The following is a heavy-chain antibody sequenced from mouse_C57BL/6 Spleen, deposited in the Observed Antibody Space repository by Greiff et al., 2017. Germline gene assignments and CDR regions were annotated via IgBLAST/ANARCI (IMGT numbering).Heavy chain of an antibody. V-gene: IGHV1-66*01. J-gene: IGHJ4*01. CDR1: GYSFTSYY. CDR2: IYPGSGNT. D-gene: IGHD2-4*01. Sequence: QVHVKQSGPELVKPGASVKISCKASGYSFTSYYIHWVKQRPGQGLEWIGWIYPGSGNTKYNEKFKGKATLTADTSSSTAYMQLSSLTSEDSAVYYCARGDDYGYYAMDYWGQGTSVTVAS. CDR3: ARGDDYGYYAMDY.